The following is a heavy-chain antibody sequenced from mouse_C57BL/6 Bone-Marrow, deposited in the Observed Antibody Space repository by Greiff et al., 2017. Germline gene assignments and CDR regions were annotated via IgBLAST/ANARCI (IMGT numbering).Heavy chain of an antibody. V-gene: IGHV5-6*02. CDR1: GFTFSSYG. CDR3: ARRVTGTDFDY. CDR2: MSSGGSYT. J-gene: IGHJ2*01. D-gene: IGHD4-1*01. Sequence: EVKLLESGGDLVKPGGSLKLSCAASGFTFSSYGMSWVRQTPDKRLEWVATMSSGGSYTYYPDSVKGRFTISRDHAKNTLYLQMSSLKSEDTAMYYCARRVTGTDFDYWGQGTTLTVSS.